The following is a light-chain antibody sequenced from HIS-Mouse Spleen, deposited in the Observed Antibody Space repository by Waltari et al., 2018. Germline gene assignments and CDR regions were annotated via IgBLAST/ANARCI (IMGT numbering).Light chain of an antibody. V-gene: IGLV2-23*01. Sequence: SELTQDPAVSVALGQTVRITCQGDSLRSYYASWYQQHPGKAPKLMIYEGSKRPSVVSNRFSGSKSGNAASLTISGLQAEDEADYYCCSYAGSSTWVFGGGTKLTVL. J-gene: IGLJ3*02. CDR1: SLRSYY. CDR2: EGS. CDR3: CSYAGSSTWV.